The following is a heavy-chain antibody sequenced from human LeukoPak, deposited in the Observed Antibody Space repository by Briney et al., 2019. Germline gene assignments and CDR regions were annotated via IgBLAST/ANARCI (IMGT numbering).Heavy chain of an antibody. CDR1: GFIFSSYW. Sequence: GVSLRLSCAASGFIFSSYWMSWVRQSPGKGLEWVANIKQDGSEKYYVHSVKARFTISRDSAKNSVYLPMNSLRAEDTAVYYCMSPGWYDAFDVWGEGTIVTVPS. J-gene: IGHJ3*01. V-gene: IGHV3-7*02. CDR2: IKQDGSEK. CDR3: MSPGWYDAFDV. D-gene: IGHD2-15*01.